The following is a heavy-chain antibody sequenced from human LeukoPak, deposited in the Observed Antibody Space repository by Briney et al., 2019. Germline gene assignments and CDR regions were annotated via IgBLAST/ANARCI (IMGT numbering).Heavy chain of an antibody. Sequence: PGGSLRLSCAASGFTFSTYAMSWVRQAPGKGLDWVSAIGGSGGRTYYADSVKGRFTISRDNSKNTLYLQTNSLGAEDAAVYYCAKGYYDSSGRPRGNYYGMDVWGQGTTVTVSS. D-gene: IGHD3-22*01. CDR3: AKGYYDSSGRPRGNYYGMDV. V-gene: IGHV3-23*01. CDR2: IGGSGGRT. CDR1: GFTFSTYA. J-gene: IGHJ6*02.